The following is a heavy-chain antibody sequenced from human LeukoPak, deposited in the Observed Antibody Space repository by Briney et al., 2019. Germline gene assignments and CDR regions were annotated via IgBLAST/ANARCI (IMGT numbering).Heavy chain of an antibody. Sequence: PGRSLRLSCAASGFTFSSYGMHWVRQAPGKGLEWVAVISYDGSNKYYADSVKGRFTISRDNSKNTLYLQMNSLRAEDTAVYYCARESLYVAAAGTETGEWGQGTLVTVSS. V-gene: IGHV3-30*03. D-gene: IGHD6-13*01. CDR2: ISYDGSNK. J-gene: IGHJ4*02. CDR3: ARESLYVAAAGTETGE. CDR1: GFTFSSYG.